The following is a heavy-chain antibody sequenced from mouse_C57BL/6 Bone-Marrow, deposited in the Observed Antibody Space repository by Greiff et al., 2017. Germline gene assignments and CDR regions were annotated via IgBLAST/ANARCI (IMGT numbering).Heavy chain of an antibody. D-gene: IGHD2-4*01. J-gene: IGHJ3*01. CDR2: ISDGGSYT. Sequence: EVQRVESGGGLVKPGGSLKLSCAASGFTFSSYAMSWVRQTPEKRLEWVATISDGGSYTYYPDNVKGRFTISRDNANNNLYLQMSRLKSEDTAMYYCARPLYDYVVAWFAYWGQGTLVTVSA. V-gene: IGHV5-4*01. CDR1: GFTFSSYA. CDR3: ARPLYDYVVAWFAY.